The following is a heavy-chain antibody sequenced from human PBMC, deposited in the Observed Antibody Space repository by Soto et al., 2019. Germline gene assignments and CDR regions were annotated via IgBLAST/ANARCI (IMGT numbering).Heavy chain of an antibody. V-gene: IGHV3-23*01. Sequence: PGGSLRLSCAASGFTFSSYGMNWVRQAPGKGLEWVSALSGSGDTTYYADSVRGRFSISRDNSKNTLYLQMCSLRGEDTAVYYCAKGTQFFYYYAMDVWGQGTTVTVSS. CDR3: AKGTQFFYYYAMDV. J-gene: IGHJ6*02. CDR2: LSGSGDTT. CDR1: GFTFSSYG.